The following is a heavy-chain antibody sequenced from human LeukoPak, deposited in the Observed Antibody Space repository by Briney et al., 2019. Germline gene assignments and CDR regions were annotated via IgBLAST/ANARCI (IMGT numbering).Heavy chain of an antibody. CDR3: AKGAVTYYYYYYMDV. CDR2: ISGSGGRT. V-gene: IGHV3-23*01. CDR1: GFTFSGSA. Sequence: TGGSLRLSCAASGFTFSGSAMHWVRQASGKGLEWVSAISGSGGRTYYADSVKGRFTISRDNSKNTLYLQMNSLRAEDTAVYYCAKGAVTYYYYYYMDVWGKGTTVTVSS. D-gene: IGHD4-17*01. J-gene: IGHJ6*03.